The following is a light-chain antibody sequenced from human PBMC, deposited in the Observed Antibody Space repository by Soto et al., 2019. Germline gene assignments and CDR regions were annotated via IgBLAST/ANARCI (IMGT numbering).Light chain of an antibody. V-gene: IGKV3-20*01. CDR3: QQYDSSPPFALT. J-gene: IGKJ4*01. CDR2: GGS. Sequence: IVLTQSPATLSLSPGERATLSCRAGQTVSTYLSWYQHKPGQAPRLLIYGGSKRATGIPDRFSGSGSGTDFTLTINRLEPEDFAVYYCQQYDSSPPFALTFGGGTKVDIK. CDR1: QTVSTY.